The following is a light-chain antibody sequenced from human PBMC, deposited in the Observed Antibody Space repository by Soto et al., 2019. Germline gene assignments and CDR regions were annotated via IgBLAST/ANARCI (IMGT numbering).Light chain of an antibody. J-gene: IGKJ1*01. CDR2: AAS. CDR1: QGISSW. V-gene: IGKV1D-16*01. CDR3: QHYNSYSEA. Sequence: IQMTQSPSSVSASVGDRVTITCRASQGISSWLAWYQQKPGKAPKLLIFAASNLQSGVPARFSGSGSGTEFTLTISSLQPDDFATYYCQHYNSYSEAFGQGAKVDI.